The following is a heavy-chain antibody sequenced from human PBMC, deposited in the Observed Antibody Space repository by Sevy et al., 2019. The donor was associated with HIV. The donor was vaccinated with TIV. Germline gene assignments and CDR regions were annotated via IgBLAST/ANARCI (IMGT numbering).Heavy chain of an antibody. CDR1: GFTFSSYA. Sequence: GGSLRLSCAASGFTFSSYAMSWVRQAPGKGLEWVSAISGSGGSTYYAGSVKGGFTISRENSKNTLYLQMNSVRAEDTAEYYCAKASTFWSGYYRNDAFDIWGQGTMVTVSS. D-gene: IGHD3-3*01. CDR3: AKASTFWSGYYRNDAFDI. CDR2: ISGSGGST. J-gene: IGHJ3*02. V-gene: IGHV3-23*01.